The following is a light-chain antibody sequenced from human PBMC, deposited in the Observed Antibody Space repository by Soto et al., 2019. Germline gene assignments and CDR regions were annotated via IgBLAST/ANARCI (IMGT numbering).Light chain of an antibody. CDR2: DND. CDR3: ATWDSSVSAAV. V-gene: IGLV1-51*01. J-gene: IGLJ1*01. Sequence: QSVLTQPPSVSAAPGQTVTISCSGRSSNIGENYVSWYQHLPGTAPKLIIYDNDNRPSGIPDRISGSKSGTSATLGITGLQTGDEADYYCATWDSSVSAAVFGPGTKLTVL. CDR1: SSNIGENY.